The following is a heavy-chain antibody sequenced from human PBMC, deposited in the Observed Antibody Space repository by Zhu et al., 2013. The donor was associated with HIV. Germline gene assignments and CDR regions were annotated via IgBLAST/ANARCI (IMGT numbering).Heavy chain of an antibody. CDR3: ARSDGHKLRGLAT. CDR1: GYTFTTFE. J-gene: IGHJ4*02. Sequence: QVQLLQSGDEVKKPGASVKVSCKASGYTFTTFEINWVRQANGHGLEWLGYVNPHSRTTGYAQKFQGRLTMTRDTSTSTVYMELSSLRSEDTAVYYCARSDGHKLRGLATWGQGTLVTVSS. CDR2: VNPHSRTT. V-gene: IGHV1-8*01. D-gene: IGHD1-26*01.